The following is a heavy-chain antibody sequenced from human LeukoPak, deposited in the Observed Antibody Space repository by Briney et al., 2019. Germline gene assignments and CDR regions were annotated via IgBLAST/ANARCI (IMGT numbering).Heavy chain of an antibody. V-gene: IGHV3-48*02. D-gene: IGHD6-19*01. CDR3: ARGRGWSFDY. J-gene: IGHJ4*02. CDR2: IGGTHSNI. CDR1: GFTFSIYS. Sequence: GGSLRLSCAASGFTFSIYSMNWVRQAPGKGLEWVSYIGGTHSNIYYADSVKGRFTISRDDAKNSLYLQMNSLRDEDTAVYYCARGRGWSFDYWGQGTLVTVSS.